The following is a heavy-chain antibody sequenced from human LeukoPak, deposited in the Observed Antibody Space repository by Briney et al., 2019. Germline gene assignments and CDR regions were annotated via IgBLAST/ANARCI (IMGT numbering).Heavy chain of an antibody. CDR1: GFIFTNAW. V-gene: IGHV3-15*01. D-gene: IGHD5-24*01. CDR3: TTDLSSRNVEMSFIRENTFDM. CDR2: IKNGGGAT. Sequence: GGSLRLSCAASGFIFTNAWMTWVRQAPGKGLEWVGRIKNGGGATDYAAPVKGRFTISRDESKNMLFLEMSSLKTEDTAVYYCTTDLSSRNVEMSFIRENTFDMWGQGTMVTVSP. J-gene: IGHJ3*02.